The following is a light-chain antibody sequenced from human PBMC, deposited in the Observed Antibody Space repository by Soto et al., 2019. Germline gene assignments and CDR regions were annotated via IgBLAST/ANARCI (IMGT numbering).Light chain of an antibody. CDR3: QQRSDWPIT. CDR2: KTS. Sequence: DIQMTQSPSTLSASVGDTVTVTCRASQSVSGWLAWYQQKPGKAPKLLIYKTSSLESGVPSRFSGSRSGAEFTLTINRLEPDDFAVYYCQQRSDWPITFGQGTRLEI. CDR1: QSVSGW. V-gene: IGKV1-5*03. J-gene: IGKJ5*01.